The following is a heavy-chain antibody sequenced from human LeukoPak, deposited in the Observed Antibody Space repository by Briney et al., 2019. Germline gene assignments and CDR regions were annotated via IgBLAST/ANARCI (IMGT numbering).Heavy chain of an antibody. D-gene: IGHD2-15*01. CDR3: ATVRDIVVGGGPYYFDY. CDR2: INPHNGDT. CDR1: GYTFTGYY. V-gene: IGHV1-2*02. J-gene: IGHJ4*02. Sequence: ASVNVSCKASGYTFTGYYMHWVRQAPGQGLEWMGWINPHNGDTNYARKFQGRVTMTRDTSITTAYMELSRLKSDDTAVYYCATVRDIVVGGGPYYFDYWGQGTLVTVSS.